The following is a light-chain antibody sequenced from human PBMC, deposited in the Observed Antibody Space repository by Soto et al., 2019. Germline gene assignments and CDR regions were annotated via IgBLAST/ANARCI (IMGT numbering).Light chain of an antibody. V-gene: IGLV1-44*01. CDR2: SNN. Sequence: QSVLTQAPSASGTPGQRVTISCSGSSSNIGKNAVNWYQQVSGTAPKLLIYSNNQRPSGVPDRFSGSKSGTSASLAISGLQSEDEGDYYCAAWDDSLDGVLFGGGTKLTVL. CDR1: SSNIGKNA. J-gene: IGLJ2*01. CDR3: AAWDDSLDGVL.